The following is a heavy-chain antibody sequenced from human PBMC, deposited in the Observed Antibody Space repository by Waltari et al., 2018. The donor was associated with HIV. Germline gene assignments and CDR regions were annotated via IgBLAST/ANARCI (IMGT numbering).Heavy chain of an antibody. CDR2: MFYSGRT. V-gene: IGHV4-39*01. CDR1: GGSINSPRYY. D-gene: IGHD3-10*01. J-gene: IGHJ5*02. CDR3: ARQAYYYGSGSANWFDP. Sequence: QLQLQESGPGLVKPSQTLSLICSISGGSINSPRYYWGWIRQPPGKGLEWIGSMFYSGRTYYNPSLKSRVTISVDTSKNQFSLKLSSVTAADTALYYCARQAYYYGSGSANWFDPWGQGTLVTVSS.